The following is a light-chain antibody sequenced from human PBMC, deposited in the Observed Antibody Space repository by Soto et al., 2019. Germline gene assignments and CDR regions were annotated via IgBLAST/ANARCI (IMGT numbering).Light chain of an antibody. Sequence: EIVLTQSPATLSMSPRERATLSCRASQSVYTYLAWYQQKPGQAPRLLIYDASNRATGIPARFSGSGSGTDFTLTIGSLEPEDFAVYYCQQRSSWPLTFGGGTKVEI. CDR3: QQRSSWPLT. CDR2: DAS. CDR1: QSVYTY. V-gene: IGKV3-11*01. J-gene: IGKJ4*01.